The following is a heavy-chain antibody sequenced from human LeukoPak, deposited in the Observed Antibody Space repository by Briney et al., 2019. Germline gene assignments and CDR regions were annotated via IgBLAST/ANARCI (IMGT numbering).Heavy chain of an antibody. V-gene: IGHV3-30*04. CDR3: ARESPYCSSTSCYPYFDY. CDR1: GFTFSSYA. CDR2: ISYDGSNK. J-gene: IGHJ4*02. Sequence: GGSLRLSCAASGFTFSSYAMHWVRQAPGKGLEWVAVISYDGSNKYYADSVKGRFTISRDNSKNTLYLQMNSLRAEDTAVYYSARESPYCSSTSCYPYFDYWGQGTLVTVSS. D-gene: IGHD2-2*01.